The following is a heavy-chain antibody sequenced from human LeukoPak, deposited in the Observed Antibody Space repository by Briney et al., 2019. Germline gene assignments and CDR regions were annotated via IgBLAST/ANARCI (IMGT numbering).Heavy chain of an antibody. D-gene: IGHD1-1*01. Sequence: PGGSLRLSCAASGFTSSDYSMNWVRQAPGRGLEWVSSISSSSRHGYYAGSVKGRFTISRDNAKNSLYLQMNSLRAEDMAVYFCVRDLMGSGSTTAYLHHWGQGTLVTVSS. CDR3: VRDLMGSGSTTAYLHH. V-gene: IGHV3-21*01. CDR1: GFTSSDYS. CDR2: ISSSSRHG. J-gene: IGHJ1*01.